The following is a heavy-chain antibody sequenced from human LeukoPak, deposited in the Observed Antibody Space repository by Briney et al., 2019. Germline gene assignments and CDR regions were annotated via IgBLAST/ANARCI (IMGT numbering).Heavy chain of an antibody. J-gene: IGHJ4*02. CDR1: GGSISTYY. CDR2: IYSSGST. V-gene: IGHV4-4*07. Sequence: PSETLSLTCTVSGGSISTYYWSWIRQPAGKGLEWIGRIYSSGSTNYNPSLKSRVTMSVDTSKNQFSLKLSSVTAADTAVYYCARVWRVGPTNFGYWGQGTLVTVSS. CDR3: ARVWRVGPTNFGY. D-gene: IGHD1-26*01.